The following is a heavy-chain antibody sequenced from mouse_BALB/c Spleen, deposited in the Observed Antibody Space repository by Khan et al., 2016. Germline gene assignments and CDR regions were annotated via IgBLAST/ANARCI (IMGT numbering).Heavy chain of an antibody. CDR3: ARFITTVVATYYFDY. CDR1: DYSITSDYA. CDR2: ISYSGST. J-gene: IGHJ2*01. Sequence: EVQLQESGPGLVKPSQSLSLTCTVTDYSITSDYAWNWIRQFPGNKLEWMGYISYSGSTSYNPSLKSRISITRDTSKNQFFLQLNSVTTEDTATYYCARFITTVVATYYFDYWGQGTTLTVSS. V-gene: IGHV3-2*02. D-gene: IGHD1-1*01.